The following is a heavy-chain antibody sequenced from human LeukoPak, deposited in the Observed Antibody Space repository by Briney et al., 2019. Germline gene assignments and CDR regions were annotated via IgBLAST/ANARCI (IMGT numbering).Heavy chain of an antibody. Sequence: PGGSLRLSCAASGFTFSSYAMSWVRQAPGKGLEWVSAISGSGGSTYYADSVKGWFTISRDNSKNTLYLQMNSLRAEDTAVYYCAKDRVYSSGWSAFDPWGQGTLVTVSS. J-gene: IGHJ5*02. D-gene: IGHD6-19*01. CDR3: AKDRVYSSGWSAFDP. V-gene: IGHV3-23*01. CDR1: GFTFSSYA. CDR2: ISGSGGST.